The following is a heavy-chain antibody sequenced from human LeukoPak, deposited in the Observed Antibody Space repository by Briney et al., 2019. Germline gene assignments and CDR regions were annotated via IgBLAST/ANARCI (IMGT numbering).Heavy chain of an antibody. Sequence: ASVKVSCKASGYTFTGYYMHWVRQAPGQGLEWMGWINPNSGGTNYAQKFQGRVTMTRDTSISTAYMELSSLRSEDTAVYYCARVAMGQWPNNWFDPWGQGTLVTVSS. D-gene: IGHD6-19*01. CDR1: GYTFTGYY. CDR3: ARVAMGQWPNNWFDP. V-gene: IGHV1-2*02. J-gene: IGHJ5*02. CDR2: INPNSGGT.